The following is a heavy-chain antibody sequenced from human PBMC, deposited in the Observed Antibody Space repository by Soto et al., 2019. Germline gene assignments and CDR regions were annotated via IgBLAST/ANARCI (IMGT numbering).Heavy chain of an antibody. CDR3: ASVGVGATSSPPFFDY. CDR1: GGSISSGGYY. Sequence: QVQLQESGPGLVKPSQTLSLTCTVSGGSISSGGYYWSWIRQHPGKGLECIGYIYYSGSTYYNPSPKSRVNISVDTSKNQFSLKLSSVPAADTAVYYCASVGVGATSSPPFFDYWGQGTLVTVSS. CDR2: IYYSGST. D-gene: IGHD1-26*01. J-gene: IGHJ4*02. V-gene: IGHV4-31*03.